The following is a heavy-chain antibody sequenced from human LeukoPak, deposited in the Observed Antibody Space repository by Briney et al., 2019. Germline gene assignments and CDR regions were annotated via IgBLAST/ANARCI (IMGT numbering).Heavy chain of an antibody. CDR3: ARHAWREASGPFDY. V-gene: IGHV4-59*08. CDR1: GGSISSYY. D-gene: IGHD1-26*01. CDR2: IYYSGST. Sequence: PSETLSLTCTVSGGSISSYYWSWIRQPPGKGLEWIGYIYYSGSTNYNPSLKSRVTISVDTSKNQFSLKLSSVTAADTAVYYCARHAWREASGPFDYWGQGTLVTVSS. J-gene: IGHJ4*02.